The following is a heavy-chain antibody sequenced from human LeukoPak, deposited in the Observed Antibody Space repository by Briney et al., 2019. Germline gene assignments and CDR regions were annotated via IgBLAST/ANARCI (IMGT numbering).Heavy chain of an antibody. J-gene: IGHJ2*01. V-gene: IGHV4-59*01. Sequence: PSETLSLTCTVSGGSISSYYWSWIRQPPGKGLEWIGYIYYSGSTNYNPSLKSRVTISVDTSKNQFSLKLSSVTAADTAVYYCARGPWELLWYFDLWGRGTLVTVSS. CDR3: ARGPWELLWYFDL. D-gene: IGHD1-26*01. CDR2: IYYSGST. CDR1: GGSISSYY.